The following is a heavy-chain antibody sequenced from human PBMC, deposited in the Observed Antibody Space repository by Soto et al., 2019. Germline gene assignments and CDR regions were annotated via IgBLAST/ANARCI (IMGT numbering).Heavy chain of an antibody. CDR1: GGTFISHA. Sequence: QVQLVQSGAEVKKSGSSVKVSCKASGGTFISHAINWVRQAPGQGLEWMGVIIPVTETPNYAQKFQGRVTITADKSTTTVYIELISLTAEDTVLYYCTRGTKGPEHYGPESQGWFGPWGQGTPGTGSS. V-gene: IGHV1-69*06. CDR3: TRGTKGPEHYGPESQGWFGP. CDR2: IIPVTETP. J-gene: IGHJ5*02. D-gene: IGHD3-10*01.